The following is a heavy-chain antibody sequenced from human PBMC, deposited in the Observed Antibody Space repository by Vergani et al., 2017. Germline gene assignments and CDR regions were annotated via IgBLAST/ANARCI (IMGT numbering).Heavy chain of an antibody. V-gene: IGHV3-30*03. J-gene: IGHJ1*01. Sequence: QVHLVESGGGVVQPGRSLRLSCVVSGFTSSYYAMHWVRQAPGKGLEWVAVISYDGTQKYYADSVKGRFTISRDNSKSTLYLQMNSLRTEDTAVYYCATRSCGTAGCQIGYFSEWGQGTLVTVSS. CDR1: GFTSSYYA. D-gene: IGHD1-1*01. CDR2: ISYDGTQK. CDR3: ATRSCGTAGCQIGYFSE.